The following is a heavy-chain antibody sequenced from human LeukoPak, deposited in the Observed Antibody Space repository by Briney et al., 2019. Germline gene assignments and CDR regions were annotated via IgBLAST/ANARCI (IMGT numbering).Heavy chain of an antibody. D-gene: IGHD6-19*01. CDR3: ARLRYSSGWYGEYYFDY. V-gene: IGHV4-39*01. Sequence: SETLSLTCTVSGGSISSSSYYWGWIRQPPGKGLEWIGSIYYSGSTYYNPSLKSRVTISVDTSKNQFSLKLSSATAADTAVYYCARLRYSSGWYGEYYFDYWGQGTLVTVSS. CDR1: GGSISSSSYY. CDR2: IYYSGST. J-gene: IGHJ4*02.